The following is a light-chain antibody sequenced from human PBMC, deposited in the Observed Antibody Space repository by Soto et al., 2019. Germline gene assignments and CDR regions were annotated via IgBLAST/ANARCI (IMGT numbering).Light chain of an antibody. CDR2: GAS. CDR3: QKYGSSPLIS. V-gene: IGKV3-20*01. Sequence: VLTQSPGTLSLSPGESATLSCRARQTVSITYLTWYQQKPGQAPRLLIFGASKRATGIPDRFSGSGSGRDFTLTIRGLEPEDFAVYYCQKYGSSPLISVGQGKRLEIK. J-gene: IGKJ5*01. CDR1: QTVSITY.